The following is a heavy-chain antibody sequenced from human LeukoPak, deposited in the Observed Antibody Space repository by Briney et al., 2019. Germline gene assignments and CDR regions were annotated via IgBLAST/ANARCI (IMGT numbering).Heavy chain of an antibody. D-gene: IGHD2-15*01. CDR3: ARGTTARDIVVVVAATPEDDYFDY. J-gene: IGHJ4*02. CDR2: INHSGST. Sequence: SETLSLTCAVYGGSFSGYYWSWIRQPPGKGLEWIGEINHSGSTNYNPSLKSRVTISVDTSKNQFSLKLSSVTAADTAVYYCARGTTARDIVVVVAATPEDDYFDYWGQGTLVTVSS. CDR1: GGSFSGYY. V-gene: IGHV4-34*01.